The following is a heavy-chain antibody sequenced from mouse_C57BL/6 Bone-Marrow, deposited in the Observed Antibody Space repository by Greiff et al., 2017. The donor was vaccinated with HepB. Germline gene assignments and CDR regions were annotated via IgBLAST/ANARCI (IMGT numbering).Heavy chain of an antibody. CDR2: ISSGGSYT. CDR1: GFTFSSYG. V-gene: IGHV5-6*02. Sequence: DVKLVESGGDLVKPGGSLKLSCAASGFTFSSYGMSWVRQTPDKRLEWVATISSGGSYTYYPDSVKGRFTIARDNAKNTLYLQMSSLKSEDTAMYYCARRGYYCAMDYWGQGTSVTVSS. CDR3: ARRGYYCAMDY. J-gene: IGHJ4*01.